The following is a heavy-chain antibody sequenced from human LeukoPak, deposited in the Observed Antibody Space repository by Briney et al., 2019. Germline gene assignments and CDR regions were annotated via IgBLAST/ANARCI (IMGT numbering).Heavy chain of an antibody. Sequence: ASVKVSCKASGYTFTSYYMHWVRQAPGQGLEWMGIINPNGGSTSYAQKFQGRVTMTRDTSTSTVYMELSSLRSEDTAVYYCARDLTQTTIKPLYYFDYWGQGTLVTVSS. CDR1: GYTFTSYY. D-gene: IGHD3-9*01. CDR2: INPNGGST. V-gene: IGHV1-46*03. CDR3: ARDLTQTTIKPLYYFDY. J-gene: IGHJ4*02.